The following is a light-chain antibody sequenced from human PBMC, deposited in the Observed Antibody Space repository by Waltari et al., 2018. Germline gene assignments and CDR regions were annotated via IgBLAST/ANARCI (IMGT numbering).Light chain of an antibody. CDR2: VNSYGSH. CDR3: QTWDTGIRV. V-gene: IGLV4-69*01. J-gene: IGLJ3*02. CDR1: GGHTHYA. Sequence: QLVVTQSPSASASLGASVKLTCTLSGGHTHYAITWHQQQPQKGPRFLMKVNSYGSHNKGDGIPDRFSGSSSGAERYLTISSLQSEDEADYHCQTWDTGIRVFGGGTKLIVL.